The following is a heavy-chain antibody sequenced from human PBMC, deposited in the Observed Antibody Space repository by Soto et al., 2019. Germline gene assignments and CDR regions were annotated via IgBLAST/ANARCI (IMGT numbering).Heavy chain of an antibody. CDR1: GYTFTSYG. J-gene: IGHJ4*02. D-gene: IGHD3-22*01. Sequence: ASVKVSCKASGYTFTSYGISWVRQAPGQGLEWMGWISAYNGNTNYAQKLQGRVTMTTDTSTSTAYMELRSLRSDDTAVYYCASTNYDSSGYYPIFDYWGQGTLVTVSS. V-gene: IGHV1-18*01. CDR2: ISAYNGNT. CDR3: ASTNYDSSGYYPIFDY.